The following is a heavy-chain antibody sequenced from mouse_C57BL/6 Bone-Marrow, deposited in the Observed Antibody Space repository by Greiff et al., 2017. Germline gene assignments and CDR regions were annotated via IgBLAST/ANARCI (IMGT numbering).Heavy chain of an antibody. D-gene: IGHD1-1*01. J-gene: IGHJ1*03. Sequence: VQLQQSGAELVRPGASVKLSCTASGFNIKDDYMHWVKQRPEQGLEWIGWIDPENGDTEYASKFQGKAPITADTSSNTAYLQLSSLTSEDTAVYYCTTPTVVSHGWYFDVCGTETTVTVSS. CDR1: GFNIKDDY. CDR3: TTPTVVSHGWYFDV. V-gene: IGHV14-4*01. CDR2: IDPENGDT.